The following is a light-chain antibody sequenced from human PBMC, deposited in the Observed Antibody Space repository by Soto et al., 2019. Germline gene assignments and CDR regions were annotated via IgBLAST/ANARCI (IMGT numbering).Light chain of an antibody. J-gene: IGKJ1*01. CDR2: GAS. V-gene: IGKV3-20*01. CDR1: QSVSSTY. Sequence: ENVLTPSPGTLSLSPREKATPSCRASQSVSSTYLAWYQQKPGQAPRLLIYGASTRATGLPDRFSGSGSGTDFTLTISRMEPEDFAVYYCQHYGSSRWTFGQGTKVDIK. CDR3: QHYGSSRWT.